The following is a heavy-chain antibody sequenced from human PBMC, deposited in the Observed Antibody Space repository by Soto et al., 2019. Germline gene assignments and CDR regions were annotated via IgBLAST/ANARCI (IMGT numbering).Heavy chain of an antibody. V-gene: IGHV2-5*02. CDR1: GFSLNARPVG. D-gene: IGHD2-15*01. J-gene: IGHJ4*02. CDR2: IYWADDK. Sequence: SGPTLVNPTQTLTLTCTFSGFSLNARPVGVGWIRQPPGKALERLALIYWADDKRYSPSLNSRLTITKDTSKNQVVLTMTNMDPVDTAIYYCAHSAFYCYDGNGDYFYFWSQGAFVTVSS. CDR3: AHSAFYCYDGNGDYFYF.